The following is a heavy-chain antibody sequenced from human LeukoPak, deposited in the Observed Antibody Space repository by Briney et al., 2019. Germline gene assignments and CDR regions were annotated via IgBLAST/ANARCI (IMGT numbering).Heavy chain of an antibody. V-gene: IGHV4-31*03. CDR2: IYYSGST. Sequence: PSETLSLTCTVSGGSISSGGYYWSWIRQHPGKGLEWTGYIYYSGSTYYNPSLKSRVTISVDTSKNQFSLKLSSVTAADTAVYYCARDTAMGYVEYWGQGTLVTVSS. CDR1: GGSISSGGYY. D-gene: IGHD5-18*01. CDR3: ARDTAMGYVEY. J-gene: IGHJ4*02.